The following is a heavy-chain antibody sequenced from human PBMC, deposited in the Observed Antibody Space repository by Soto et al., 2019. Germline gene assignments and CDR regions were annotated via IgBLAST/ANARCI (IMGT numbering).Heavy chain of an antibody. V-gene: IGHV1-3*01. CDR2: INAGNGNT. CDR3: ARVGAGIVGGMDV. Sequence: QVQLVQSGAEVKKPGASVKVTCKASGYTFTSYARHWLRQAPGQRLEWMGWINAGNGNTKYSQKFQGRVTITRDTSASTAYMELSSLRSEDTAVYYCARVGAGIVGGMDVWGQGTTVTVSS. J-gene: IGHJ6*02. CDR1: GYTFTSYA. D-gene: IGHD2-15*01.